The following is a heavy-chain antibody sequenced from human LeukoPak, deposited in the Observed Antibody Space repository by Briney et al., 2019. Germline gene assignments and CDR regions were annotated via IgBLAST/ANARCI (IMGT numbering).Heavy chain of an antibody. J-gene: IGHJ4*02. CDR3: AREMQVGATTFDY. CDR1: GFTFDDYT. V-gene: IGHV3-43*01. Sequence: PGGSLRLSCAASGFTFDDYTMHWVRQAPGKGLEWVSLISWDGGSTYYADSVKGRFTISRDNAKNSLYLQMNSLRDEDTAVYYCAREMQVGATTFDYWGQGTLVTVSS. CDR2: ISWDGGST. D-gene: IGHD1-26*01.